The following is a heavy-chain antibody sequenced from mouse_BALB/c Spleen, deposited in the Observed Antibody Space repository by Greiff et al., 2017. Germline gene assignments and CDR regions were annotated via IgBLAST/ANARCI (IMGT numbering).Heavy chain of an antibody. Sequence: VQLQQSGAELARPGASVKLSCKASGYTFTSYWMQWVKQRPGQGLEWIGAIYPGDGDTRYTQKFKGKATLTADKSSSTAYMQLSSLASEDSAVYYCARSYYDYDHYYAMDYWGQGTSVTVAS. CDR3: ARSYYDYDHYYAMDY. CDR2: IYPGDGDT. D-gene: IGHD2-4*01. CDR1: GYTFTSYW. J-gene: IGHJ4*01. V-gene: IGHV1-87*01.